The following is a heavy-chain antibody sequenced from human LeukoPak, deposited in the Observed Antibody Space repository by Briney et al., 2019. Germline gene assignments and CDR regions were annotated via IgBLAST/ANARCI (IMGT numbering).Heavy chain of an antibody. D-gene: IGHD2-2*01. J-gene: IGHJ3*02. CDR3: ARGEGVIGYCSSTSCRRAFDI. CDR2: IYYSGST. V-gene: IGHV4-59*11. CDR1: GGSISSHY. Sequence: PSETLSLTCTVSGGSISSHYWSWIRQPPGKGLEWIGYIYYSGSTNYNPSLKSRVTISVDTSKNQFSLKLSSVTAADTAVYYCARGEGVIGYCSSTSCRRAFDIWGQGTMVTVSS.